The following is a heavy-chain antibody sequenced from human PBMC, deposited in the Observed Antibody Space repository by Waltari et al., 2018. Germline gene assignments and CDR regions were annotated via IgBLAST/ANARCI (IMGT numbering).Heavy chain of an antibody. CDR1: GFGFSSFG. J-gene: IGHJ6*03. CDR2: IWFDGSKI. V-gene: IGHV3-33*08. CDR3: ARCPDEYNYYYMEV. Sequence: QVQLVESGGGVVQPGKSLRLSGAGSGFGFSSFGIHWVRQAPGKGMEWVAIIWFDGSKIYYADSVKGRFTISRDNSRNTVYIQMNRLRPEDSGVYYCARCPDEYNYYYMEVWGRGTTVSVSS.